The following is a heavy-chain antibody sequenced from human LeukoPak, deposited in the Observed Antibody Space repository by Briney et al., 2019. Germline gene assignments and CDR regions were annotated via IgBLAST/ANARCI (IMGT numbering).Heavy chain of an antibody. D-gene: IGHD2-2*01. CDR1: GGSISTSNW. V-gene: IGHV4-4*02. J-gene: IGHJ3*02. CDR3: ARDYRHCSDTRCYDAFDI. CDR2: IFHNGST. Sequence: SETLSLTCTVSGGSISTSNWWSWVRQPPGKGLEWIGEIFHNGSTNYNPSLKSRVTISVDKSKNQFYLKLSSVTAADTAVYYCARDYRHCSDTRCYDAFDIWGQGTMVTVSS.